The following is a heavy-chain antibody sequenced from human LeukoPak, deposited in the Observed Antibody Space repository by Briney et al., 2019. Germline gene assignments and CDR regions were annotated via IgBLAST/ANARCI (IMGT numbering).Heavy chain of an antibody. V-gene: IGHV5-51*01. J-gene: IGHJ6*02. CDR1: GYRFCNRW. CDR3: ARGAYGSGSSYNYYGMDV. Sequence: GGSPETPLDGSGYRFCNRWIDWGRPMPGKGLEWMGIIFSDDSDTRYKPSFAGQVTISADTSVSTAYLQWSSLEASDTAMYYCARGAYGSGSSYNYYGMDVWGQGTTVTVSS. D-gene: IGHD3-10*01. CDR2: IFSDDSDT.